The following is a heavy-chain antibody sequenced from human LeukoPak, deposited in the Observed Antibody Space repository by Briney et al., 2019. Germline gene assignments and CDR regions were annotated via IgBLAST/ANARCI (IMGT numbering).Heavy chain of an antibody. CDR3: ARHQEGMVRGVLYYMDV. Sequence: SETLSLTCTVSGDSISSSSSYWGWIRQPPGTGLEWIGSIYYSGITYHNPSLKSRVTISVDTSNNQFSLKMSSVTAADTAVYFCARHQEGMVRGVLYYMDVWGKGTTVTISS. D-gene: IGHD3-10*01. CDR1: GDSISSSSSY. J-gene: IGHJ6*03. V-gene: IGHV4-39*01. CDR2: IYYSGIT.